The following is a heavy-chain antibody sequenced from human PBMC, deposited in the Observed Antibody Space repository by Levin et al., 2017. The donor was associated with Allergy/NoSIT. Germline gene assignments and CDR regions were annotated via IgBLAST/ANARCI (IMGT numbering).Heavy chain of an antibody. CDR3: AKGSSANCYSGVDY. Sequence: GESLKISCAASGFTFSSYAMNWVRQAPGKGLEWVSVVSSSGGSTYYADSVKGRFTISRDNSKNTLYLQMNSLRAEDTAVYFCAKGSSANCYSGVDYWGQGTLVTVSS. J-gene: IGHJ4*02. D-gene: IGHD2-15*01. CDR2: VSSSGGST. CDR1: GFTFSSYA. V-gene: IGHV3-23*01.